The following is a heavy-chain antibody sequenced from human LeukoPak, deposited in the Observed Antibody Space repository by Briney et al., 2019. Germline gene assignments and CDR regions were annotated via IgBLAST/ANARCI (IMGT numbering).Heavy chain of an antibody. CDR1: GGSISSGGYY. Sequence: PSQTPSLTCTVSGGSISSGGYYWSWIRQHPGRGLEWIASISYSGTTYYNPSLKSRVTTSVDTSKNEFSLKLTSVTAADTAVYYCARDGSEGYNWFDPWGQGTLVTVSS. CDR3: ARDGSEGYNWFDP. CDR2: ISYSGTT. J-gene: IGHJ5*02. D-gene: IGHD5-12*01. V-gene: IGHV4-31*03.